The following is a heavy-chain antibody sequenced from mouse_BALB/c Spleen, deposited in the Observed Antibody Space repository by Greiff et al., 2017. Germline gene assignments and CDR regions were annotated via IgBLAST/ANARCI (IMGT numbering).Heavy chain of an antibody. J-gene: IGHJ3*01. Sequence: QVQLQQSGADLVKPGASVKLSCKASGYTFTSYYMYWVKQRPGQGLEWIGEINPSNGGTNFNEKFKSKATLTVDKSSSTAYMQLSSLTSEDSAVYYCTRSIYYDSLAYWGQGTLVTVSA. D-gene: IGHD2-4*01. CDR2: INPSNGGT. CDR3: TRSIYYDSLAY. CDR1: GYTFTSYY. V-gene: IGHV1S81*02.